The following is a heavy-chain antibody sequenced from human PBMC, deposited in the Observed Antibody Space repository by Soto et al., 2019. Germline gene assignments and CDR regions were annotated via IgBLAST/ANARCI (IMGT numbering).Heavy chain of an antibody. CDR1: GFTFSSYA. Sequence: QVQLVESGGGVVQPGRSLRLSCAASGFTFSSYAMHWVRQAPGKGLEWVAVISYDGSNKYYADSVKGRFTISRDNSKNTLCLQMNSLRAEDTAVYYCARDLQDSTDYWGQGTLVTVSS. D-gene: IGHD3-22*01. CDR2: ISYDGSNK. V-gene: IGHV3-30-3*01. J-gene: IGHJ4*02. CDR3: ARDLQDSTDY.